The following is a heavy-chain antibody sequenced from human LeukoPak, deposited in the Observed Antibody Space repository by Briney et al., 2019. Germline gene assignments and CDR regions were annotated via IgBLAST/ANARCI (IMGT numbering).Heavy chain of an antibody. CDR1: GGSISSYD. CDR3: ARQTCGGDCYSPFDY. CDR2: IYYSGST. D-gene: IGHD2-21*02. J-gene: IGHJ4*02. Sequence: SETLSLTCTVSGGSISSYDWSWIRQPPGKGLEWIGYIYYSGSTNYNPSLKSRVTISVDTSKNQFSLKLSSVTAADTAVYYCARQTCGGDCYSPFDYWGQGTLVTVSS. V-gene: IGHV4-59*01.